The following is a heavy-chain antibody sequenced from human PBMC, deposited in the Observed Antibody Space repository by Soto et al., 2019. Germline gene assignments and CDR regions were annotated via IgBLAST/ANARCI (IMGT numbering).Heavy chain of an antibody. CDR1: GGSISSSNW. Sequence: QVQLQESGPGLVKPSGTLSLTCAVSGGSISSSNWWSWVRQPPGKGLEWIGEIYHSGSTNYNPSPXXRXXISVDKSKTQFSLKVSAVTAADTAVYYCARAIAVAVNWFDPWGQGTLVTVSS. J-gene: IGHJ5*02. CDR2: IYHSGST. V-gene: IGHV4-4*02. D-gene: IGHD6-19*01. CDR3: ARAIAVAVNWFDP.